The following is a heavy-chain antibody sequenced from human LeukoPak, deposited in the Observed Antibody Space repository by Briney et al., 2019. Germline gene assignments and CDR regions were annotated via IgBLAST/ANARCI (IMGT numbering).Heavy chain of an antibody. D-gene: IGHD6-13*01. CDR1: GFTFSSYG. CDR3: ARAEGDSSSWYRY. V-gene: IGHV3-23*01. J-gene: IGHJ4*02. Sequence: GGSLRLSCAASGFTFSSYGMTWVRQAPGKGLEWVSTISDNGRITNYADSVKGRFTISRDNSKNTLHLQMNSLRAEDTAVYYCARAEGDSSSWYRYWGQGTLVTVSS. CDR2: ISDNGRIT.